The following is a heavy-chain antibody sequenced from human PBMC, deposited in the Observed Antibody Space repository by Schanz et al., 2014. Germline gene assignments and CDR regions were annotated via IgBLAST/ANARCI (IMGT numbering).Heavy chain of an antibody. D-gene: IGHD3-10*01. CDR3: ARAALWFGDNCFDP. J-gene: IGHJ5*02. V-gene: IGHV3-74*02. Sequence: EVQLMESGGGLVKPGGSLRLSCVASGFAFSSYWMHWVRQVPGKGLVWVSRISSDGSSTSYADSVKGRFTISRDNAKTTQYLHMNSRRAGDAAVYCCARAALWFGDNCFDPWGQGTLVTVSS. CDR2: ISSDGSST. CDR1: GFAFSSYW.